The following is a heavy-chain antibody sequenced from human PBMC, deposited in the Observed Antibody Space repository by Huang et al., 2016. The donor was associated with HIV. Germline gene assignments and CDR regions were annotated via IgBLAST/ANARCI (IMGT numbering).Heavy chain of an antibody. CDR1: GGSFSDFF. CDR3: ARGRGSSWSLFDN. CDR2: INQSGKT. D-gene: IGHD6-13*01. V-gene: IGHV4-34*02. J-gene: IGHJ4*02. Sequence: QVQLQQWGASLLKPSETLSLTCAVFGGSFSDFFWSWIRQSPGKGLEWIGEINQSGKTNYNPSLKIRVTIAVDTSKNQFSLKLMSVTAADTSMYYCARGRGSSWSLFDNWGQGSLVTVFS.